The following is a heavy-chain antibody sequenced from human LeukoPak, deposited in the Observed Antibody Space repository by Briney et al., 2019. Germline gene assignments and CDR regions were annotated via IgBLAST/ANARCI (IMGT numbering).Heavy chain of an antibody. CDR1: GFTFSSYA. CDR2: IYSGGST. J-gene: IGHJ4*02. V-gene: IGHV3-66*01. CDR3: AVEYYCSGGSCYTGNFDY. D-gene: IGHD2-15*01. Sequence: GGSLRLSCAASGFTFSSYAMSWVRQAPGKGLEWVSVIYSGGSTYYADSVKGRFTISRDNSENTLYLQMNSLRAEDTAVYYCAVEYYCSGGSCYTGNFDYWGQGTLVTVSS.